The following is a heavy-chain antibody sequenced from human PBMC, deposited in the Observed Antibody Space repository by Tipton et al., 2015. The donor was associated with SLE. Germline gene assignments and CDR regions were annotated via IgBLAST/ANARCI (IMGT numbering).Heavy chain of an antibody. V-gene: IGHV3-48*01. D-gene: IGHD3-10*01. CDR3: VRGSGNPAFNI. Sequence: SLRLSCAASGFTFSIYSMNWVCQAPGKGLEWVSYIGSSVDSTYYADSVKGRFTISRDNAKNLLYLQMNSLRAEDTAVYYCVRGSGNPAFNIWGQGTMVTVSS. CDR2: IGSSVDST. J-gene: IGHJ3*02. CDR1: GFTFSIYS.